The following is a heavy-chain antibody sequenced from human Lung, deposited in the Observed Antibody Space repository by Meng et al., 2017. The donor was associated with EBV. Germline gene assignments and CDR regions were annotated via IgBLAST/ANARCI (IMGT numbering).Heavy chain of an antibody. CDR3: ARVVAGRYNWFDP. J-gene: IGHJ5*02. CDR1: GFTFSSYA. V-gene: IGHV3-30-3*01. Sequence: VELVESGGGVVQPGRSLRFSCAASGFTFSSYAMHWVRQAPGKGLEWVAVISYDGSNKYYADSVKGRFTISRDNSKNTLYLQMNSLRAEDTAVYYCARVVAGRYNWFDPWGQGTLVTVSS. CDR2: ISYDGSNK. D-gene: IGHD6-6*01.